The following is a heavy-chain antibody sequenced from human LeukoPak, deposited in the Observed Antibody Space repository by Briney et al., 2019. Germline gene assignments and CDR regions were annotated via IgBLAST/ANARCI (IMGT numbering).Heavy chain of an antibody. CDR1: GYTFTSYG. Sequence: ASVKVSCKASGYTFTSYGMSWVRQAPGQGLEWMGWISAYNGNTNYAQKLQGRVTMTTDTSTSTAYMELRSLRSHDTAVYYCARSKGGVTLGQYDYWGQGTLVTVSS. D-gene: IGHD3-16*01. J-gene: IGHJ4*02. V-gene: IGHV1-18*01. CDR3: ARSKGGVTLGQYDY. CDR2: ISAYNGNT.